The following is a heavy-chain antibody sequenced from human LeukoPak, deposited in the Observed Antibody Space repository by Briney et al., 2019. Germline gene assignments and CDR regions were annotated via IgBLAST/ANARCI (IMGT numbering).Heavy chain of an antibody. CDR2: VDYCGRP. D-gene: IGHD6-19*01. J-gene: IGHJ4*02. Sequence: SETLSLTCTVSGGSVTSVSTDWGWLRQPPGEGMGWIVGVDYCGRPYYSPPLQGRATISLDPSKSQFSLKIVSVAAEDTAVFYCARAGYTGGWYGRFYFDYWGQGSLVAVSS. CDR1: GGSVTSVSTD. CDR3: ARAGYTGGWYGRFYFDY. V-gene: IGHV4-39*01.